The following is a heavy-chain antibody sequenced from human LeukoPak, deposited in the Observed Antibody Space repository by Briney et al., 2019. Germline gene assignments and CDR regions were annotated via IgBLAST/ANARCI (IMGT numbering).Heavy chain of an antibody. V-gene: IGHV4-61*08. Sequence: SETLSLTCTVSGGSISSGGYYWSWIRQPPGTGLEWIGYIYYSGSTNYNPSLKSRVTISVDTSKDQFSLKLSSVTAADTAVYYCARAKASYPHPFDYWGQGTLVTVSS. CDR1: GGSISSGGYY. CDR2: IYYSGST. CDR3: ARAKASYPHPFDY. J-gene: IGHJ4*02. D-gene: IGHD1-26*01.